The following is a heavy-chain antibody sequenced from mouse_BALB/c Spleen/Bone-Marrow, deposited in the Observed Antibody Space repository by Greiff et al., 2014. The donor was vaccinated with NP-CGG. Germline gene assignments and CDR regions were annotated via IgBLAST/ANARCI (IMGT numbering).Heavy chain of an antibody. CDR1: GFNIKDYY. CDR3: ARGDGYAMDY. Sequence: VQLQQPGAEIVRPGALVKLSCKASGFNIKDYYMQWVKQRPEQGLEWIGWIDPENGNTIYDPKFQGKASITAGTSSNTAYLQLSSLTSEDTAVYYCARGDGYAMDYWGQGTSVTVSS. V-gene: IGHV14-1*02. CDR2: IDPENGNT. J-gene: IGHJ4*01.